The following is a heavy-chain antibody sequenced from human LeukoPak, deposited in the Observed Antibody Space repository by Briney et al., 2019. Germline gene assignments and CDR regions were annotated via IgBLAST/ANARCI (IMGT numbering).Heavy chain of an antibody. J-gene: IGHJ6*02. CDR3: ARAGYCSGGSCYSPTAPYYYYYGMDV. V-gene: IGHV3-33*01. D-gene: IGHD2-15*01. Sequence: GGSLRLSCAASGFTFSSYGMHWVRQAPGKGLEWVAVIWYDGSNKYYADSVKGRFTISRDNSKNTLYLQMNSLRAEDTAVYYCARAGYCSGGSCYSPTAPYYYYYGMDVWGQGTTVTVSS. CDR2: IWYDGSNK. CDR1: GFTFSSYG.